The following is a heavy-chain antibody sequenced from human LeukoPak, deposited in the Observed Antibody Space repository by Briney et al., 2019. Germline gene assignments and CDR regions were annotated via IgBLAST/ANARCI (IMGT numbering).Heavy chain of an antibody. CDR1: GYRFTSYW. V-gene: IGHV5-51*01. Sequence: GESLKISCKGSGYRFTSYWIAWVRQMPGKGLEWMGIIYPADSDTRYSPSFQGQVTISADKSTNTAYLQWSTLKASDTAMYYCARVSGYFDRGVAFDIWGQGTMVTVSS. CDR2: IYPADSDT. J-gene: IGHJ3*02. CDR3: ARVSGYFDRGVAFDI. D-gene: IGHD3-9*01.